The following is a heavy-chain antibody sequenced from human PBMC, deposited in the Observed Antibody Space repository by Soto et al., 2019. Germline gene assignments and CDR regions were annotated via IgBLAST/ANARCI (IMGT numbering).Heavy chain of an antibody. CDR1: GFTFSSYG. CDR3: AKCYDILTGPLDY. Sequence: GSLRLSCAASGFTFSSYGMHWVRQAPGKGLEWVAVISYDGSNKYYADSVKGRFTISRDNSKNTLYLQMNSLRAEDTAVYYCAKCYDILTGPLDYWGQGTLVTVSS. D-gene: IGHD3-9*01. V-gene: IGHV3-30*18. CDR2: ISYDGSNK. J-gene: IGHJ4*02.